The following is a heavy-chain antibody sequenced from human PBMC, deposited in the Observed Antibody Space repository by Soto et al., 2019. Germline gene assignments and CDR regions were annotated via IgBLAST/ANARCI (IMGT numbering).Heavy chain of an antibody. CDR3: ARRGSGSDYDY. CDR1: GFTFSSYA. D-gene: IGHD1-26*01. CDR2: ISGSGGST. V-gene: IGHV3-23*01. Sequence: EVQLLESGGGLVQPGGSLRLSCAASGFTFSSYAMRWVRQAPVKGLEWVSAISGSGGSTYYADSVKGRFTISRDNSKNTLYLQSTSLIAENTAVYYGARRGSGSDYDYWGQGTLVTVSS. J-gene: IGHJ4*02.